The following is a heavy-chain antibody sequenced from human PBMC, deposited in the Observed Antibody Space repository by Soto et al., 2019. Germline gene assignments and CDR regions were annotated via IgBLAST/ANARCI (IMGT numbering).Heavy chain of an antibody. V-gene: IGHV3-23*01. D-gene: IGHD6-13*01. J-gene: IGHJ3*01. Sequence: EVQLLESGGGLVQPGGSLRLSCAASGFTFSSFVMNWVRQAPGKGLEWVSAISPGADVSHYTDSVKGRFTISRDNSRRTLPLQMVSLSGEDAAVDCCVGRAIAATTKCGAFDDCGHRTAVTVSS. CDR1: GFTFSSFV. CDR3: VGRAIAATTKCGAFDD. CDR2: ISPGADVS.